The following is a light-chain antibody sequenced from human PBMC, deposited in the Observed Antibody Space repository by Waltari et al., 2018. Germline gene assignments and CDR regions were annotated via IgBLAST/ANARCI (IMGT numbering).Light chain of an antibody. CDR3: VLYMGSGIWV. Sequence: QTVVTQGPSFSVSPGGTVTLTCGLSPGPVPPSYYPSLSQQTPGQAPRTLIYSTNTRSSGVPDRFSGSILGNKAALTITGAQADDESDYYCVLYMGSGIWVFGGGTKLTVL. CDR2: STN. J-gene: IGLJ3*02. CDR1: PGPVPPSYY. V-gene: IGLV8-61*01.